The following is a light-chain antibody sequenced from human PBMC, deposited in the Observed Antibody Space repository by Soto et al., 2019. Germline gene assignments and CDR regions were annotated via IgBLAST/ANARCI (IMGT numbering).Light chain of an antibody. Sequence: DVQMTQSPSSLSASVGDRVTITCRSSQYISNYLNWYQQNPGEPPRVLIYGATNVQSGVPSSFSGSGSLTGFTLAISNLRPEDCATYFYHQTYSPRLYFGQWTRL. CDR2: GAT. J-gene: IGKJ5*01. V-gene: IGKV1-39*01. CDR3: HQTYSPRLY. CDR1: QYISNY.